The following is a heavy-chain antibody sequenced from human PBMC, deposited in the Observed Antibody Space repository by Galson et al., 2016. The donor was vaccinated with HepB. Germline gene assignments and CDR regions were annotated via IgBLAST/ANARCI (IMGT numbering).Heavy chain of an antibody. Sequence: SLRLSCAASGFTFSTYGMHWVRQAPGKGLEWVALISYDGKSESYADSVKGRVTISRDNSKNTLYLQMHSLRGEDTAVYYCAKDALFYGSGNYVHYWGQGTLVTVSS. V-gene: IGHV3-30*18. CDR2: ISYDGKSE. CDR1: GFTFSTYG. J-gene: IGHJ4*02. CDR3: AKDALFYGSGNYVHY. D-gene: IGHD3-10*01.